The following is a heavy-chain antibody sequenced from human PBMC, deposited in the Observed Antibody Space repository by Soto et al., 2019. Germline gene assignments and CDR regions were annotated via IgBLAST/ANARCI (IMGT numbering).Heavy chain of an antibody. V-gene: IGHV4-34*01. CDR1: GGSFSGYY. CDR3: ARGAWFGETVGYMDV. J-gene: IGHJ6*03. CDR2: INHSGST. D-gene: IGHD3-10*01. Sequence: SETLSLTCAVYGGSFSGYYWSWIRQPPGKGLEWIGEINHSGSTNYNPSLKSRVTISVDTSKNQFSLKLSSVTAADTAVYYCARGAWFGETVGYMDVWGKGTTVTVSS.